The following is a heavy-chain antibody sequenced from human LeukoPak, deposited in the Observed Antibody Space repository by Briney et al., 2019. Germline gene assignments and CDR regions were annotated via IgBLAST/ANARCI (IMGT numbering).Heavy chain of an antibody. J-gene: IGHJ4*02. Sequence: ASVKVSCKASGYTFTAYYMHWVRQAPGQGPEWMGWINPNSGVTNYAQTFQGRVIITRDTSISTAYMEFSSLRSDNTAMYYCARDLGVQVRTFGLFYWGQGTLVTVSS. D-gene: IGHD3-3*01. CDR3: ARDLGVQVRTFGLFY. CDR1: GYTFTAYY. V-gene: IGHV1-2*02. CDR2: INPNSGVT.